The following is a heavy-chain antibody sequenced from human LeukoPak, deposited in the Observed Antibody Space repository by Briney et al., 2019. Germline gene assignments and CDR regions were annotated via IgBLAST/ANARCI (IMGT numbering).Heavy chain of an antibody. CDR3: ARLLTRGTYYYDSSGYYSFDY. D-gene: IGHD3-22*01. V-gene: IGHV3-11*01. CDR2: ISSSGSTI. CDR1: GFTFSDYY. J-gene: IGHJ4*02. Sequence: GGSLRLSCAASGFTFSDYYMSWIRQAPGKGLEWVSYISSSGSTIYYADSVKGRFTISRDNAKNSLCLQMNSLRAEDTAVYYCARLLTRGTYYYDSSGYYSFDYWGQGTLVTVSS.